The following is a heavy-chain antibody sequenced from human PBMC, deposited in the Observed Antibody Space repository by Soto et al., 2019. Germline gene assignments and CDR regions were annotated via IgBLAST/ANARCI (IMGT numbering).Heavy chain of an antibody. CDR1: GFTFNSYV. Sequence: QVQLVESGGGVVQPGRSLRLSCATSGFTFNSYVMHWVRQAPGKGLEWVAVIWSDGSDKYYADSVKGRFTISRDNSKNTLYLQMNSLRADDTAVYYCARGPVSSAGNFGGNWGQGTLVTVSS. D-gene: IGHD3-10*01. CDR2: IWSDGSDK. J-gene: IGHJ4*02. V-gene: IGHV3-33*01. CDR3: ARGPVSSAGNFGGN.